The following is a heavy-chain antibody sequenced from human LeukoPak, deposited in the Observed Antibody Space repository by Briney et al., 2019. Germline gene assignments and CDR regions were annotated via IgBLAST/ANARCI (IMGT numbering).Heavy chain of an antibody. D-gene: IGHD5-24*01. CDR2: IYYSGRT. CDR1: GGSISSYY. CDR3: ARERRDGYNRAVDY. Sequence: PSETLSLTCTVSGGSISSYYWSWIRQPPGKGLEWIGHIYYSGRTNYNPSLKSRVTISVDTYKNQFSLKLSSVTAADTAVYYCARERRDGYNRAVDYWGQGTLVTVSS. J-gene: IGHJ4*02. V-gene: IGHV4-59*01.